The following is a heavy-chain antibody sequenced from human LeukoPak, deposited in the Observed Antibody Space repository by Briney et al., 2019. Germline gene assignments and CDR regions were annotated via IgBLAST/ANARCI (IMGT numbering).Heavy chain of an antibody. Sequence: GGSLRLSCAASGFTFDYYWMSWIRLAPGKGLEWVSYISSSGSTIYYADSVKGRFTISRDNAKNSLYLQMNSLRAEDTAVYYCARDTAFGEMATIVGSFDYWGQGTLVTVSS. V-gene: IGHV3-11*01. D-gene: IGHD5-24*01. CDR2: ISSSGSTI. CDR1: GFTFDYYW. J-gene: IGHJ4*02. CDR3: ARDTAFGEMATIVGSFDY.